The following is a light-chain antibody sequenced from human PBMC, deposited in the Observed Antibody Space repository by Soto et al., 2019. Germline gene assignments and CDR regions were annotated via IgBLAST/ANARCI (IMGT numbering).Light chain of an antibody. J-gene: IGLJ3*02. CDR3: SSYTSSSTWV. Sequence: QSALTQPASVSGSPGQSITISCTGTSTDVGGYNYVSWCQQHPGKAPKLMIYDVSNRPSGVSNRFSGSKSGNTASLTISGLQAEDEADYYCSSYTSSSTWVFGGGTKVTVL. V-gene: IGLV2-14*01. CDR2: DVS. CDR1: STDVGGYNY.